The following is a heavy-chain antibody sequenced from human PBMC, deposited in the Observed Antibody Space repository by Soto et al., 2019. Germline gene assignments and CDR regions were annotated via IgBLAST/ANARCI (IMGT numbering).Heavy chain of an antibody. D-gene: IGHD3-3*01. CDR2: IYYSGST. Sequence: SATLSLTCTVSGGSISSYYWSWIRQPPGKRLEWIGYIYYSGSTNYNPSLKSRVTISVDTSKNQFSLKLSSVTAADTAVYYCARSDFWSGYLESGYYYYGMDVWGQGTTVTVSS. CDR3: ARSDFWSGYLESGYYYYGMDV. V-gene: IGHV4-59*01. CDR1: GGSISSYY. J-gene: IGHJ6*02.